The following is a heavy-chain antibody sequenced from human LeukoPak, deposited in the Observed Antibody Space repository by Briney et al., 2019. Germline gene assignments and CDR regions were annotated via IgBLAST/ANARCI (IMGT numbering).Heavy chain of an antibody. CDR1: GYTFTGYY. CDR2: INPNSGGT. Sequence: ASVRVSCKASGYTFTGYYMHWVREAPGQGLEWMGWINPNSGGTNYAQKFQGRVTMTRDTSISTAYMELSRLRSDDTAVYYCARDCSSDFWSGYSTYFDYWGQGTLVTVSS. D-gene: IGHD3-3*01. V-gene: IGHV1-2*02. CDR3: ARDCSSDFWSGYSTYFDY. J-gene: IGHJ4*02.